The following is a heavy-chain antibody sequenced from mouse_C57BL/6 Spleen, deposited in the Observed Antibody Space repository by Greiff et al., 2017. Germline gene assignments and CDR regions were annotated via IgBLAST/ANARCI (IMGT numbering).Heavy chain of an antibody. CDR2: IHPSDSAT. V-gene: IGHV1-74*01. CDR1: GYTFTSYW. J-gene: IGHJ2*01. D-gene: IGHD3-2*02. Sequence: VQLQQSGAELVKPGASVKVSCKASGYTFTSYWMHWVKQRPGQGLEWIGRIHPSDSATNYNQKFKGKATLTVDKSTSTAYMQLSSLTSEDAAVYYCAIRLDSAGYDYWGQGTTRTVSS. CDR3: AIRLDSAGYDY.